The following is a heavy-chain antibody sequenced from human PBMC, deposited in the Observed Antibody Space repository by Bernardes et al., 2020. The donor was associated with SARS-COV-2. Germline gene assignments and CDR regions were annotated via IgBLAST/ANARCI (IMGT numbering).Heavy chain of an antibody. CDR1: GFTFSSYW. CDR3: ARLDYGDYGNWFDP. V-gene: IGHV3-74*01. Sequence: GGSLRLSCAASGFTFSSYWIHWVRQTPGKGLVWVSRINVDGSQRAFADFARGRLIISRDNSKNTAYLELRSLGVDDTSVYYCARLDYGDYGNWFDPWGQGTLVTVSS. J-gene: IGHJ5*02. D-gene: IGHD4-17*01. CDR2: INVDGSQR.